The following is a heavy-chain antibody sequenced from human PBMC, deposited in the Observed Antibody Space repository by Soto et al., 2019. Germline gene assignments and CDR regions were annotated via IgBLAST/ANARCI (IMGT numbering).Heavy chain of an antibody. D-gene: IGHD3-22*01. Sequence: QVQLVQSGAEVKKPGSSVKVSCKASGCTFSSYTISWVRQAPGQGLEWMGRIIPILGIANYAQKFQGRVTITADKSTSTGYMELSRLRSEDTAVYYCARSHARDSSGSNKVDSEYFQHWGQGALDTVSS. J-gene: IGHJ1*01. CDR1: GCTFSSYT. CDR2: IIPILGIA. CDR3: ARSHARDSSGSNKVDSEYFQH. V-gene: IGHV1-69*02.